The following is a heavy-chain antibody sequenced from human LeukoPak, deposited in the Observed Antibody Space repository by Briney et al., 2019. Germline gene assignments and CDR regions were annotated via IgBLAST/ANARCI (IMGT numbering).Heavy chain of an antibody. CDR3: ARGDTAMVLDY. Sequence: SETLSLTCAVSGGSISSGGYSWSWIRQPPGKGLEWIGYIYHSGSTYYNPSLKSRVTISVDRSKNQFSLKLSSVTAADTAVYYCARGDTAMVLDYWGQGTLVTVSS. D-gene: IGHD5-18*01. CDR1: GGSISSGGYS. J-gene: IGHJ4*02. V-gene: IGHV4-30-2*01. CDR2: IYHSGST.